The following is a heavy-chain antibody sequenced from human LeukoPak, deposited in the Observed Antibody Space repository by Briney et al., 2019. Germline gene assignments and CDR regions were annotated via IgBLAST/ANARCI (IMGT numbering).Heavy chain of an antibody. Sequence: QPGRSLRLSCAASGFTFDDYAMHWVRHAPGKGLEWVSGISWNSGSIGYADSVKGRFTISRDNAKTALYLQMNSLRAEDTALYYCAKQTVAGGSGFDYWGQGTLVTVSS. CDR1: GFTFDDYA. D-gene: IGHD6-19*01. J-gene: IGHJ4*02. CDR3: AKQTVAGGSGFDY. CDR2: ISWNSGSI. V-gene: IGHV3-9*01.